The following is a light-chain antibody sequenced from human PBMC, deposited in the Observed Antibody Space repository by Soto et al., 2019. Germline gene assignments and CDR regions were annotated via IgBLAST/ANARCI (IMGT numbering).Light chain of an antibody. CDR1: QGIGST. J-gene: IGKJ1*01. Sequence: EIVLTQSPAALSVSPGERVTLSSRASQGIGSTLAWYQQKPGQTPRLLIYDSSTRAIGIPTRFSGSGSGTDFTLTISSLEPEDFAVYYCQQYGSSPQTFGQGTKVDIK. V-gene: IGKV3-15*01. CDR2: DSS. CDR3: QQYGSSPQT.